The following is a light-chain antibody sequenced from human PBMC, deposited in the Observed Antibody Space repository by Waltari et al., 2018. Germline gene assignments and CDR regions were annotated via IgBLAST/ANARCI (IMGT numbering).Light chain of an antibody. CDR3: QQYSDWPPMYT. CDR1: QSVGSN. J-gene: IGKJ2*01. V-gene: IGKV3-15*01. CDR2: GAS. Sequence: EIVMTQSPATLSVSPGERAALSCRASQSVGSNLAWYQQKSGQAPRLLIYGASTRATGIPARFIGGGSVTEFTLTISSLQSEDFAVYYCQQYSDWPPMYTFGQGTMLDIK.